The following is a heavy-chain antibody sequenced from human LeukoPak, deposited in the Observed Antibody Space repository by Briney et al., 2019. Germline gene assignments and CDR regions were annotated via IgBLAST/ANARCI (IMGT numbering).Heavy chain of an antibody. CDR2: IRSKAYGGTT. J-gene: IGHJ4*02. V-gene: IGHV3-49*04. Sequence: GRSLRLSCTASGFTFGDYAMSWVRQAPGKGLEWVGFIRSKAYGGTTEYAASVKGRFTISRDDSKSIAYLQMNSLETEDTAVYYCTRDTPKIRGDYWGQGTLVTVSS. CDR3: TRDTPKIRGDY. CDR1: GFTFGDYA.